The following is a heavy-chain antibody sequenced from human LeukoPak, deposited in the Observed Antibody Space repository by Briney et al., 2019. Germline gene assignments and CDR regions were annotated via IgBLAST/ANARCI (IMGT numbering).Heavy chain of an antibody. CDR1: GFTFSSYA. Sequence: SGRSLRLSCAASGFTFSSYAMHWVRQAPGKGLEWVAVISYDGSNKYYADSVKGRFTISRDNSKNTLYLQMNSLRAEDTAVYYCAKDGPGDILTGYYLDYWGQGTLVTVSS. V-gene: IGHV3-30-3*01. CDR2: ISYDGSNK. D-gene: IGHD3-9*01. CDR3: AKDGPGDILTGYYLDY. J-gene: IGHJ4*02.